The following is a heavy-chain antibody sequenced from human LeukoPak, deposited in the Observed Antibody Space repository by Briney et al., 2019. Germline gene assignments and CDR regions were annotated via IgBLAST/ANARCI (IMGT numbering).Heavy chain of an antibody. D-gene: IGHD3-10*01. V-gene: IGHV4-34*01. CDR3: ARGQFGEGDFDY. CDR1: GGSFSGYY. CDR2: INHSGST. J-gene: IGHJ4*02. Sequence: PSETLSLTCAVYGGSFSGYYWSWIRQPPGKGLEWIGEINHSGSTNYNPSLKSRVTISVDTSKHQFSLKLSSVTAADTAVYYCARGQFGEGDFDYWGQGTLVTVSS.